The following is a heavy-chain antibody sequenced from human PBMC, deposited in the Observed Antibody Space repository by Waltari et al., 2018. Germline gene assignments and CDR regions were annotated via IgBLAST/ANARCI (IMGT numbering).Heavy chain of an antibody. J-gene: IGHJ4*02. CDR3: ARDRGEITMVRGVIGAIDY. V-gene: IGHV4-38-2*02. CDR1: GYSISSGYY. D-gene: IGHD3-10*01. Sequence: QVQLQESGPGLVKPSETLSLTCAVSGYSISSGYYWGWIRQPPGKGLEWIGSIYHSGSTYYNQSLKSRVTISVDTSKDQFSLKLSSVTAADTAVYYCARDRGEITMVRGVIGAIDYWGQGTLVTVSS. CDR2: IYHSGST.